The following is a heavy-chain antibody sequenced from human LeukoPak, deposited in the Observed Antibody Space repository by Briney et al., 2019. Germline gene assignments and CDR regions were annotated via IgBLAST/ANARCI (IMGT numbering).Heavy chain of an antibody. CDR1: GFTFISYW. D-gene: IGHD1-26*01. CDR3: ARGGGVYLKPPEL. J-gene: IGHJ4*02. Sequence: GGSLRLSCAASGFTFISYWMHWVRQAPGKGLVWVSRIDGDGSTTSYVDSVKGRFTISRDNAKNTLYLQMNSLGVEDTAVYYCARGGGVYLKPPELWGQGTLVTVSS. V-gene: IGHV3-74*01. CDR2: IDGDGSTT.